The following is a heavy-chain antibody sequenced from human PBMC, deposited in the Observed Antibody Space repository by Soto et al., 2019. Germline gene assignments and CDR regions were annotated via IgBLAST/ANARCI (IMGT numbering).Heavy chain of an antibody. CDR2: ISGSGGTT. D-gene: IGHD3-22*01. CDR3: AKTGYYDSSGDYLSLYLDY. J-gene: IGHJ4*02. V-gene: IGHV3-23*01. CDR1: GFTFRNYA. Sequence: GGSLRLSCAASGFTFRNYAMYWVRQAPGKGLEWVSGISGSGGTTYYADSVKGRFTISRDNSKNTLYLQMNSLRAEDTAVYYCAKTGYYDSSGDYLSLYLDYWGQGTLVTGSS.